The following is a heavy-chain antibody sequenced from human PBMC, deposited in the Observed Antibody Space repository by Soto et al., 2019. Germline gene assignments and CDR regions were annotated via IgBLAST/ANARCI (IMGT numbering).Heavy chain of an antibody. CDR3: ATFDDV. Sequence: PGGSLRLSCAASGFTFSSYAMHWVRQAPGKGLEWVAVISYDGSNKYYADSVKGRFTTSRDNSKNTLYLQMNSLRAEDTAVYYCATFDDVWGQGTTVTVSS. CDR2: ISYDGSNK. V-gene: IGHV3-30-3*01. CDR1: GFTFSSYA. J-gene: IGHJ6*02.